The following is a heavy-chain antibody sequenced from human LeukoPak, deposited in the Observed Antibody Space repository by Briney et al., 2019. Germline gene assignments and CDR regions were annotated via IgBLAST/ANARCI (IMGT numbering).Heavy chain of an antibody. CDR1: GFTFSRYA. CDR2: ISYDGSNK. Sequence: GRSLRLSCAASGFTFSRYAMHWVRQAPGKGLEWVAVISYDGSNKYYADSVKGRFTISRDNSKNTLYLQMNSLRAEDTAVYYCAKVGDRAEYFQHWGQGTLVTVSS. CDR3: AKVGDRAEYFQH. V-gene: IGHV3-30*04. J-gene: IGHJ1*01.